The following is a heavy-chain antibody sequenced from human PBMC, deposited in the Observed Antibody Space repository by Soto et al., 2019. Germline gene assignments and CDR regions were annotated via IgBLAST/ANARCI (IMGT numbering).Heavy chain of an antibody. Sequence: ASETLSLTCTVSGGSISSGGYYWSWIRQHPGKGLEWIGYIYYSGSTYYNPSLKSRVTISVDTSKNQFSLKLSSVTAADTAVYYCARDGKPSNGYYGMDVWGQGTTVTVSS. V-gene: IGHV4-31*03. CDR1: GGSISSGGYY. CDR2: IYYSGST. D-gene: IGHD3-22*01. J-gene: IGHJ6*02. CDR3: ARDGKPSNGYYGMDV.